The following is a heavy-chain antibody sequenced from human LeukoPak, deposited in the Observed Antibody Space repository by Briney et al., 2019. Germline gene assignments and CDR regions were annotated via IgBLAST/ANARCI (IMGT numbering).Heavy chain of an antibody. D-gene: IGHD6-19*01. V-gene: IGHV3-11*04. CDR2: IRGSESRK. J-gene: IGHJ1*01. Sequence: PGGSLRLSCAASGFTFSDYYMTWIRQAPGKGLEWVSYIRGSESRKYSADSVTGRFTISRDNAKNSLYLQMNSLRVEDTAVYYCASSQSSVAGIVGGWGQGTLVTVSS. CDR1: GFTFSDYY. CDR3: ASSQSSVAGIVGG.